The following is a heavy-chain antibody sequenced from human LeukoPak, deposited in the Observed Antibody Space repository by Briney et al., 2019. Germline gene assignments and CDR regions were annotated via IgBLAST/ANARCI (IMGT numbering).Heavy chain of an antibody. CDR1: GFTFSSYA. V-gene: IGHV3-23*01. J-gene: IGHJ5*02. D-gene: IGHD3-22*01. CDR3: AREAYDSSGYYSAGWFDP. Sequence: GGSLRLSCAASGFTFSSYAMSWVRQAPGKGLEWVSAISGSGGSTYYADSVKGRFTISRDNSKNTLYLQMNSLRAEDTAVYYCAREAYDSSGYYSAGWFDPWGQGTLVTVSS. CDR2: ISGSGGST.